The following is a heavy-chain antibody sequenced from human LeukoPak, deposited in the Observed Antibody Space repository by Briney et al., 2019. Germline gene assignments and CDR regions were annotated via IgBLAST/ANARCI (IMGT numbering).Heavy chain of an antibody. CDR2: IYSGGST. D-gene: IGHD5-24*01. V-gene: IGHV3-66*01. CDR1: GFTVSSNY. Sequence: GGSLGLSCAASGFTVSSNYMSWVRQAPGKGLESVSVIYSGGSTYYADSVKGRFTISRDNSKNTLYLQMNSLRAEDTAVYYCARGKDGYNNWGQGTLVTVSS. J-gene: IGHJ4*02. CDR3: ARGKDGYNN.